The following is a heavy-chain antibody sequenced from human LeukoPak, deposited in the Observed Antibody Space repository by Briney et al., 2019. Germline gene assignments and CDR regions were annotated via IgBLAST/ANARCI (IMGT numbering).Heavy chain of an antibody. CDR1: GGSISSYY. CDR3: ARETNDFWSGYYGGRYYVDY. V-gene: IGHV4-4*07. J-gene: IGHJ4*02. CDR2: IYTSGST. Sequence: SETLSLTCTVSGGSISSYYWSWIRQPAGKGLEWIGRIYTSGSTNYNPSLKSRVTMSVDTSKNQFSLKLSSVTAADTAVYYCARETNDFWSGYYGGRYYVDYWGQGTLVTVSS. D-gene: IGHD3-3*01.